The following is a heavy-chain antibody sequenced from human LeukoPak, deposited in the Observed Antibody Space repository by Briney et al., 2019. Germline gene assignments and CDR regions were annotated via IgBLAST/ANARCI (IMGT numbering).Heavy chain of an antibody. V-gene: IGHV3-53*01. Sequence: GGSLRLSCAASGFTVSSNYMSWVRQAPGKGLEWVSVIYSGGSTYYADSVKGRFTISRDNSKNTLYLQMNSLRAEDTAVYYCARGPWGCSGTSCRKDVWGKGTTVTVSS. CDR2: IYSGGST. CDR1: GFTVSSNY. CDR3: ARGPWGCSGTSCRKDV. J-gene: IGHJ6*04. D-gene: IGHD2-2*01.